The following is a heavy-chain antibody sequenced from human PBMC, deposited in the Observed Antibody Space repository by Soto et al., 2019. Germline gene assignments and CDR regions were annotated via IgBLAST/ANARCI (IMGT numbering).Heavy chain of an antibody. CDR2: ISSNVAST. D-gene: IGHD6-13*01. CDR3: AKDLGYTSSWYYALHI. V-gene: IGHV3-23*01. CDR1: GFTFSNYA. Sequence: PGGSLRLSCVASGFTFSNYAMNWVRQAPGKGPEWVSVISSNVASTFYADSVKGRFTISRDNSKNTLYLQMNSLRAEDTAVYYCAKDLGYTSSWYYALHIWGQGTMVTVSS. J-gene: IGHJ3*02.